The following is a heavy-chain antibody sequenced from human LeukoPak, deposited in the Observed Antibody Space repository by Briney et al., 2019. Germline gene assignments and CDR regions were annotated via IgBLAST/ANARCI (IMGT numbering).Heavy chain of an antibody. D-gene: IGHD4-17*01. J-gene: IGHJ3*02. CDR3: ARSHDYGDYAKAFDI. V-gene: IGHV3-30*03. CDR1: GFTFINYG. Sequence: GGSLRLSCAASGFTFINYGMYWVRQAPGKGLEWVAVISYDGSNKYYADSVKGRFTISRDNSKNTLYLQMNSLRAEDTAVYYCARSHDYGDYAKAFDIWGQGTMVTVSS. CDR2: ISYDGSNK.